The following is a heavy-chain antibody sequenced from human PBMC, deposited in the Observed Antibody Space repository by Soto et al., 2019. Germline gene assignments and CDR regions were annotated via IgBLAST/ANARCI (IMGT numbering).Heavy chain of an antibody. Sequence: VQLQESGPGLVNPSETLSLTCTVSAASISSYYWSWIRHPPGKGLEWIGYLYNTARTSYNPSVKSQVTISVDTPKNQFSLKLSSVSAADTAVYYCARHLRVVGADFDYWGHGTLATVSS. CDR3: ARHLRVVGADFDY. CDR1: AASISSYY. D-gene: IGHD1-26*01. V-gene: IGHV4-59*08. J-gene: IGHJ4*01. CDR2: LYNTART.